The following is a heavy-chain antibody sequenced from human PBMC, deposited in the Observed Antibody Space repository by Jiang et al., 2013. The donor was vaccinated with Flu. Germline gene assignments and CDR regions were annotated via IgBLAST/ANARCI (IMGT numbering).Heavy chain of an antibody. V-gene: IGHV4-59*01. J-gene: IGHJ3*02. Sequence: SGSGLVKPSETLSLTCTVSGGSISSYYWSWIRQPPGKGLEWIGYIYYSGSTNYNPSLKSRVTISVDTSKNQFSLKLSSVTAADTAVYYCARVARSSGYFAFDIWGQGTMVTVSS. CDR1: GGSISSYY. D-gene: IGHD3-22*01. CDR3: ARVARSSGYFAFDI. CDR2: IYYSGST.